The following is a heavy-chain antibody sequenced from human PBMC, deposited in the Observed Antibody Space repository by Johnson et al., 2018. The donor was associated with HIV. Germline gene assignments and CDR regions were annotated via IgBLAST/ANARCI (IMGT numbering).Heavy chain of an antibody. CDR2: ISYDGTNT. Sequence: QVPLVESGGGVVQPGRSLRLSCAASDFTFTNNAIHWVRQAPGKGLEWVAVISYDGTNTYYADSVKGRFTISRDNSRNTVFLQMIILRPKDTAMYYCASGVTARAPLLIWGQGTMVTVSS. CDR3: ASGVTARAPLLI. J-gene: IGHJ3*02. D-gene: IGHD6-6*01. V-gene: IGHV3-30*04. CDR1: DFTFTNNA.